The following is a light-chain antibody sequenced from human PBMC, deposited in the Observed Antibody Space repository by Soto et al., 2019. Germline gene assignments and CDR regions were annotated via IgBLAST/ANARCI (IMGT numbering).Light chain of an antibody. CDR2: GAS. V-gene: IGKV3-20*01. CDR3: QQYGRT. Sequence: EIVLTQSPGTLYLSPGERATLSCRASQSVSSSYLAWYQQKPGQAPRLLIYGASSRATGIPDRFSGSGSGTDFTLTISRQEAEDYAVYYSQQYGRTFGQGTKVEIK. CDR1: QSVSSSY. J-gene: IGKJ1*01.